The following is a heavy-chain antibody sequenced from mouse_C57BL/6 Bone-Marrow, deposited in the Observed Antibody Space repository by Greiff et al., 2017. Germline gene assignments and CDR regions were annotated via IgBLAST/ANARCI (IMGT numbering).Heavy chain of an antibody. J-gene: IGHJ2*01. V-gene: IGHV1-50*01. Sequence: QVQLQQPGAELVKPGASVKLSCKASGYTFTSYWMQWVKQRPGQGLEWIGEIDPSDSYTNYNQKFKGKATLTVDTSSSTAYMLLSSLTSEDSAVYYCARFGLGSDYWGQGTTLTVSS. CDR1: GYTFTSYW. CDR2: IDPSDSYT. CDR3: ARFGLGSDY. D-gene: IGHD3-3*01.